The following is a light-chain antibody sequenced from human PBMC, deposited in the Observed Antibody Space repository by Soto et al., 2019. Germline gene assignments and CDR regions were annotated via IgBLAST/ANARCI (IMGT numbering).Light chain of an antibody. J-gene: IGKJ1*01. V-gene: IGKV3-20*01. CDR1: ESVTSSY. Sequence: EIVLTQSPGTLSLSPGERATLSCRASESVTSSYLAWYQHKPGQAPRLLIYGASSRATGIPDRFSGSGSGTDFTLTINRLEPEDFAVYYCQQYGRSPRTFGQGTKVEIK. CDR3: QQYGRSPRT. CDR2: GAS.